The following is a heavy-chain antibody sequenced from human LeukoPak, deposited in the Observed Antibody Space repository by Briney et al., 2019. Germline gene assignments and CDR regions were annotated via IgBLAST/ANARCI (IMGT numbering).Heavy chain of an antibody. Sequence: GASVKVSCKASGGTFSSYAISWVRQAPGQGLEWMGWISAYNGNTNYAQKLQGRVTMTTDTSTSTAYMELRSLRSDDTAVYYCARGVVVPAALTDYGMDVWGQGTTVTVSS. D-gene: IGHD2-2*01. CDR3: ARGVVVPAALTDYGMDV. J-gene: IGHJ6*02. CDR1: GGTFSSYA. V-gene: IGHV1-18*01. CDR2: ISAYNGNT.